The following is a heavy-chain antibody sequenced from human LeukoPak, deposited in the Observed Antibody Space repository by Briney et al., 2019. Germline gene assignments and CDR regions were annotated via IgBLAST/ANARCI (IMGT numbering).Heavy chain of an antibody. J-gene: IGHJ4*02. CDR1: GFTFSTYA. CDR3: AKALYGGHDY. Sequence: GGSLRLSCAASGFTFSTYAMSWVRQAPGKGLECVSALSGNGNTIYYADSVKGRFTISRDNSKNTLSLQMNSLRAEDAAVYYCAKALYGGHDYWGQGTLVTVSS. D-gene: IGHD4-23*01. CDR2: LSGNGNTI. V-gene: IGHV3-23*01.